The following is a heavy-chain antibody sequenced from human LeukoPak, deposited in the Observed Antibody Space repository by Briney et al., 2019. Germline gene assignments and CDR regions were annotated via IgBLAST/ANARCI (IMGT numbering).Heavy chain of an antibody. V-gene: IGHV4-34*01. D-gene: IGHD3-22*01. Sequence: SETLSLTCAVYAGSFSGYYWNWIRHPPGRGLEWIGEINHSGSTNYNPSLKSRVTISVDTSKNQFSLNLSSVTAADTAVYYCARVVYDTMIDSSYWYFDHWGRGTLVTVSS. CDR1: AGSFSGYY. J-gene: IGHJ2*01. CDR3: ARVVYDTMIDSSYWYFDH. CDR2: INHSGST.